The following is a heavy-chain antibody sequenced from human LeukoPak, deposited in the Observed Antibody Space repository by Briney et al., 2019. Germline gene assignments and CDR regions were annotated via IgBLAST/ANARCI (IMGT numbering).Heavy chain of an antibody. CDR3: ARGLIYSYGYGY. V-gene: IGHV4-34*01. CDR1: GGSFSGYY. CDR2: INHSGST. D-gene: IGHD5-18*01. Sequence: SETLSLTCAVYGGSFSGYYWSWIRQPPGKGLEWIGEINHSGSTNYNPSLKSRVTISVDTSKNQFSLKLSSVTAADTAAYYCARGLIYSYGYGYWGQGTLVTVSS. J-gene: IGHJ4*02.